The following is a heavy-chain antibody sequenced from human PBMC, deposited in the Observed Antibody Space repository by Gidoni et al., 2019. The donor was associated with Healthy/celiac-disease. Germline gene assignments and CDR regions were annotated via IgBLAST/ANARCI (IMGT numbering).Heavy chain of an antibody. J-gene: IGHJ4*02. CDR1: GFPFSSYW. Sequence: EVQLVESGGGLVQPGGSLRLSCAASGFPFSSYWMHWVRQAPGKGLVWGSRINSDGSSTSYADSVKGRFTISRDNAKNTLYLQMNSLRAEDTAVYYCARGAHYYDSSGYFDYWGQGTLVTVSS. CDR3: ARGAHYYDSSGYFDY. V-gene: IGHV3-74*01. CDR2: INSDGSST. D-gene: IGHD3-22*01.